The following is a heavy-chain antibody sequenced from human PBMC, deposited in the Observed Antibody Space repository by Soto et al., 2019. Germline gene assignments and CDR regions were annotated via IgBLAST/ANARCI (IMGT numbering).Heavy chain of an antibody. D-gene: IGHD3-22*01. Sequence: GXSVKVSCKASGGTFISYAIIWVRQAPGQGLEWMGGIIPIFGTANYAQKFQGRVTITADKSTSTAYMELSSLRSEDTAVYYCARDATIFSGYYLWFDPWGQGTLVTVSS. CDR1: GGTFISYA. V-gene: IGHV1-69*06. CDR2: IIPIFGTA. J-gene: IGHJ5*02. CDR3: ARDATIFSGYYLWFDP.